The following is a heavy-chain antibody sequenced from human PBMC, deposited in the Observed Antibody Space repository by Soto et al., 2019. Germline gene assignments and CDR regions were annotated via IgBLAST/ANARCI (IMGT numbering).Heavy chain of an antibody. CDR1: GGSTSSYY. Sequence: SETLSLTCSVSGGSTSSYYWSWIRQPQEKGQEWIGYIYYSGSTYYSPSLKSRVTISVDTSKNQFSLKLSSVTAADTAVYYCARTMIVVVPADIYFDYWGQGTLVTVSS. D-gene: IGHD2-2*01. V-gene: IGHV4-59*12. CDR2: IYYSGST. CDR3: ARTMIVVVPADIYFDY. J-gene: IGHJ4*02.